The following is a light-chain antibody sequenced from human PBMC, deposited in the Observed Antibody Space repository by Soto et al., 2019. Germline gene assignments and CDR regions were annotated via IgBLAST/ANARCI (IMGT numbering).Light chain of an antibody. CDR3: AAWDDSLNGWV. J-gene: IGLJ3*02. CDR2: SIN. V-gene: IGLV1-44*01. Sequence: QAVVTQPPSASGTPGQRVTISCSGSTSNIGSNIVNWYQQVPGTAPKLLIYSINQRPSGVPDRFSGSKSGTSASLAISGLQSEDEADYYCAAWDDSLNGWVFGGGTKLTVL. CDR1: TSNIGSNI.